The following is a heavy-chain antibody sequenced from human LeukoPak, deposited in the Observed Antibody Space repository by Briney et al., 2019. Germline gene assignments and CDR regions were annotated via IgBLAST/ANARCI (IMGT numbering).Heavy chain of an antibody. D-gene: IGHD6-13*01. V-gene: IGHV3-30*01. CDR2: ISYDGSNK. CDR1: GFTFSSYA. J-gene: IGHJ4*02. CDR3: APGPSEQLEFRFDY. Sequence: GGSLRLSCAASGFTFSSYAMHWVRQAPGKGLEWVAVISYDGSNKYYADSVKGRFTISRDNSKNTLYLQMNSLRAEDTAVYYCAPGPSEQLEFRFDYWGQGTLVTVSS.